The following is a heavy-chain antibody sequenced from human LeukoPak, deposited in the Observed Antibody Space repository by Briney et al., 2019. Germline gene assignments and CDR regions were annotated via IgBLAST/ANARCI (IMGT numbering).Heavy chain of an antibody. CDR1: GFTFSSYA. CDR3: AKGSSTSRPYYSDN. J-gene: IGHJ4*02. V-gene: IGHV3-23*01. D-gene: IGHD2-2*01. Sequence: GGSLRLSCAASGFTFSSYAMSWVRQAPGEGLEWISAITDSGGDTYHADSVKGRFTISRDNSKNTLYLQMNSLRAEDTAIYYCAKGSSTSRPYYSDNWGQGTLVTVSS. CDR2: ITDSGGDT.